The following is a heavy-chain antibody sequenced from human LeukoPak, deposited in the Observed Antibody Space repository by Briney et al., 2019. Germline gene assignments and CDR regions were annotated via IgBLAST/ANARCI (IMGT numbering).Heavy chain of an antibody. CDR2: IRYDGSNK. Sequence: GGSLRLSCAASGFTFSSYGMHWVRQAPGKGLEWVAFIRYDGSNKYYADSVRGRFIISRDNSQSTAFLQMSSVTAEDTAIFYCARSRRFPERIPQPRDAFGVWGQGTMVSVSS. J-gene: IGHJ3*01. CDR1: GFTFSSYG. CDR3: ARSRRFPERIPQPRDAFGV. D-gene: IGHD1-14*01. V-gene: IGHV3-30*02.